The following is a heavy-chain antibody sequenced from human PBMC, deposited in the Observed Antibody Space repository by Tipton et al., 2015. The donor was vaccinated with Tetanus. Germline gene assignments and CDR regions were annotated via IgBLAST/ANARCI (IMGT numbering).Heavy chain of an antibody. CDR2: IYYSGST. D-gene: IGHD3-9*01. J-gene: IGHJ5*02. Sequence: TLSLTCTVSGGSISSGGYYWSWIRQHPGKGLEWIGYIYYSGSTYYNPSLKSRVTISVDTSKNQFSLKLSSVTAADTAVYYCARGLRYFDWLYPSGFDPWGQGTLVTVSS. V-gene: IGHV4-31*03. CDR1: GGSISSGGYY. CDR3: ARGLRYFDWLYPSGFDP.